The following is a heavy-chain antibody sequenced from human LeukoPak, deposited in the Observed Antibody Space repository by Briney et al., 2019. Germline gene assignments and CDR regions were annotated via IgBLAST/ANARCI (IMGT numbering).Heavy chain of an antibody. CDR1: GYTFTSHY. CDR3: ARVWEYSSSWGELLFDY. V-gene: IGHV1-46*01. Sequence: ASVKVSCKASGYTFTSHYMHWVRQAPGQGLEWMGIINPSGGSTSYAQKFQGRVTMTRDTSTSTVYMELSSLRSEDTAVYYCARVWEYSSSWGELLFDYWGQGTLVTVSS. J-gene: IGHJ4*02. CDR2: INPSGGST. D-gene: IGHD6-6*01.